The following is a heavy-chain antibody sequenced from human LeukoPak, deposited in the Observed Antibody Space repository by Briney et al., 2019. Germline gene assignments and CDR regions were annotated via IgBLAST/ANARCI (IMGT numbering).Heavy chain of an antibody. Sequence: ASVKVSCKASEYTFSVYYIHWVRQAPGQGLEWMAWINPDSGDTNYAQKFQGRVTMTRDTSISTAYMEVSSLRSDDTAVYYCALIPAVSWAFDYWGQGTLVTVSS. V-gene: IGHV1-2*02. CDR1: EYTFSVYY. CDR3: ALIPAVSWAFDY. J-gene: IGHJ4*02. CDR2: INPDSGDT. D-gene: IGHD6-13*01.